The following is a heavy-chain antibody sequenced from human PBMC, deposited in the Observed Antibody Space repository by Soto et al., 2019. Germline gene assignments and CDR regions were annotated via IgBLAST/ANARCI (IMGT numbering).Heavy chain of an antibody. Sequence: QDQLVQSGVEVKKPGASVKVSCKASGYSFTNYGITWVRQAPGQGFEWMGWISAYNGNTKYAQKLQDRVTMTTDASTSTAYLELRRLTSDDTAVYYCARDRGVAPPVAGNTHYYYYMDVWGKGTTVTVSS. CDR3: ARDRGVAPPVAGNTHYYYYMDV. CDR1: GYSFTNYG. J-gene: IGHJ6*03. V-gene: IGHV1-18*01. CDR2: ISAYNGNT. D-gene: IGHD6-19*01.